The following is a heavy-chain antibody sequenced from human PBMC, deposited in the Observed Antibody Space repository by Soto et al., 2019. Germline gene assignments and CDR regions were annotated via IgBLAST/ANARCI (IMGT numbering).Heavy chain of an antibody. V-gene: IGHV4-30-4*01. D-gene: IGHD4-17*01. CDR1: GGSISSGDYY. CDR2: IYYSGST. CDR3: ARGATVVTRGDWFDP. J-gene: IGHJ5*02. Sequence: QVQLQESGPGLVKPSQTLSLTCTVSGGSISSGDYYWSWIRQPPGKGLEWIGYIYYSGSTYYNPSRNSRVTISVDTSKNQFSLKLSSVTAADTAVYYCARGATVVTRGDWFDPWGQGTLVTVSS.